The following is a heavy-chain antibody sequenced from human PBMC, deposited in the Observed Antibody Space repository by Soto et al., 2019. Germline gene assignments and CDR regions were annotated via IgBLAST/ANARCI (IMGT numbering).Heavy chain of an antibody. CDR2: INHSGST. CDR3: ARGGWRGYYDSSGYTFDY. J-gene: IGHJ4*02. D-gene: IGHD3-22*01. V-gene: IGHV4-34*01. Sequence: SETLSLTCAVYGGSFSGYYWSWIRQPPGKGLEWIGEINHSGSTNYNPSLKSRVTISVDTSKNQFSLKLSSVTAADTAVYYCARGGWRGYYDSSGYTFDYWGQGTLVTAPQ. CDR1: GGSFSGYY.